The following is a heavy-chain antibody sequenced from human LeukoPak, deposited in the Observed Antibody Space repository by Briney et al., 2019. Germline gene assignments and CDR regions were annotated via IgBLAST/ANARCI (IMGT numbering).Heavy chain of an antibody. V-gene: IGHV3-23*01. Sequence: TGGSLRLSCAASGFTFSSYAMSWVRQAPGKGLEWVSAISGSGGSTYYADSVKGRFTISRDNSKNTLYLQMNSLRAEDTAVYYCATTYYDILTGYYEPQDAFDIWGQGTMVTVSS. J-gene: IGHJ3*02. CDR1: GFTFSSYA. CDR3: ATTYYDILTGYYEPQDAFDI. D-gene: IGHD3-9*01. CDR2: ISGSGGST.